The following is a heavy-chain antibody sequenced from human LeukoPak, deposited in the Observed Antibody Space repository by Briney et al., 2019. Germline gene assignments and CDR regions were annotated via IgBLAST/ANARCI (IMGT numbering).Heavy chain of an antibody. D-gene: IGHD3-22*01. CDR1: GFTFSSYA. CDR2: ISGSGGST. CDR3: AKDPWVYDSSGYYYVAGMDV. V-gene: IGHV3-23*01. J-gene: IGHJ6*02. Sequence: GGSLGLSCAASGFTFSSYAMSWVRQTPGKGLEWVSAISGSGGSTYYADSVKGRFTISRDNSKNTLYLQMNSLRAEDTAVYYCAKDPWVYDSSGYYYVAGMDVWGQGTTVTVSS.